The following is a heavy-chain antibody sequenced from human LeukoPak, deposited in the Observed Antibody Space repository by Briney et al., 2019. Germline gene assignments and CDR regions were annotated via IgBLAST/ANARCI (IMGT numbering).Heavy chain of an antibody. CDR2: MSYSGRA. Sequence: EPSETLSLTCTVSGGSVNSSNYYCGWIRQPPGKGLGGIGTMSYSGRANYNPSLKSRVTISADTSKNQFSLKLSSVTAADTAVYYCARGGPRANKRGFDYWGQGTLVTVSS. CDR1: GGSVNSSNYY. V-gene: IGHV4-39*01. D-gene: IGHD3-16*01. J-gene: IGHJ4*02. CDR3: ARGGPRANKRGFDY.